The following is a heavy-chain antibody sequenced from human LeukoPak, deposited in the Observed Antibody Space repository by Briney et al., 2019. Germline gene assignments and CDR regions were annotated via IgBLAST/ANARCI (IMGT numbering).Heavy chain of an antibody. CDR3: ARLIGDSSGYSGGYYFDY. Sequence: ASVTVSFKASGGTFISYTISWVRQAPGQGLEWMGRIIPILGIANYAQKFQGRVTITADKSTSTAYMELSSLRSEDTAVYYCARLIGDSSGYSGGYYFDYWGQGTLVTVSS. D-gene: IGHD3-22*01. J-gene: IGHJ4*02. CDR2: IIPILGIA. CDR1: GGTFISYT. V-gene: IGHV1-69*02.